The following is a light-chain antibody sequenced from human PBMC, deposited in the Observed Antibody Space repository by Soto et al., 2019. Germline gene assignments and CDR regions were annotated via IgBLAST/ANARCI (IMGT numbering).Light chain of an antibody. CDR3: CSSAGSYTSV. J-gene: IGLJ3*02. CDR1: SSDVGGYNY. CDR2: DVS. Sequence: QSALTQPRSVSGSPGQSVTISCTGTSSDVGGYNYVSWYQQHPGKAPKLMIYDVSKRPSGVPDRFSGSKSGNTASLTISGLQAEDEAPYYCCSSAGSYTSVFGGGTKLTVL. V-gene: IGLV2-11*01.